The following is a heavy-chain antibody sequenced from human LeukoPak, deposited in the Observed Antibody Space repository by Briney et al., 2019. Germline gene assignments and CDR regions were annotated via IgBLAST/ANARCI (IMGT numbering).Heavy chain of an antibody. CDR1: GFMFSTYW. V-gene: IGHV3-7*03. J-gene: IGHJ4*02. Sequence: GGSLRLSCEASGFMFSTYWMTWVRQAPGKGLEWVANIKKDGSDKYYVDSVKGRFTISRDNAKNSLYLQMNSLRAEDTAVYYCAKDLGTTVVTVHYWGQGTLVTVSS. D-gene: IGHD4-23*01. CDR2: IKKDGSDK. CDR3: AKDLGTTVVTVHY.